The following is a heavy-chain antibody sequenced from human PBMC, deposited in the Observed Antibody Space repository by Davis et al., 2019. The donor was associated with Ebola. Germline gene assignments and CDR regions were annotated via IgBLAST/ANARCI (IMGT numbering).Heavy chain of an antibody. CDR3: VQGSTSCHV. CDR2: IGSDGVHA. J-gene: IGHJ4*02. Sequence: PGGSLRLSCAGSGFTFSSYTMNWVRQAPGKGLEWVASIGSDGVHAFHADSVKGRFTISRDNAKNSLYLQMNSLRVEDTALYYCVQGSTSCHVWGRGTQVTVSS. V-gene: IGHV3-21*04. CDR1: GFTFSSYT. D-gene: IGHD2-2*01.